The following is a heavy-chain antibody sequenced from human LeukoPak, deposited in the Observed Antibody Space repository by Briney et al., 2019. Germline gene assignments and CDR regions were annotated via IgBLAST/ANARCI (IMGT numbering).Heavy chain of an antibody. V-gene: IGHV3-21*01. D-gene: IGHD3-10*01. CDR2: INVITGYI. Sequence: GGSLRLSCAASGFSFENYNMNWVRQAPGKGLEWVAYINVITGYIYYANSLKGRFTISRDNARNSLELQMNSLRVEDTAVYYCAKVAKYYYGSETYYFFEQWGQGTPVTASS. CDR1: GFSFENYN. J-gene: IGHJ4*02. CDR3: AKVAKYYYGSETYYFFEQ.